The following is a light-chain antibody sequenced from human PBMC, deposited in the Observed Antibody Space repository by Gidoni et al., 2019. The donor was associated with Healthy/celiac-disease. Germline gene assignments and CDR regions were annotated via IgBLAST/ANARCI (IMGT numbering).Light chain of an antibody. CDR2: EVS. Sequence: QSALTQPPSVSGSPGQSVTISCTGPSSDVGSYNRVSWYQPPPGTAPKLMIYEVSNRPSGVPDRFSGSKSGNTASLTISGLQAEDEADYYCSSYTSSSSVVFGGGTKLTVL. CDR1: SSDVGSYNR. V-gene: IGLV2-18*02. CDR3: SSYTSSSSVV. J-gene: IGLJ2*01.